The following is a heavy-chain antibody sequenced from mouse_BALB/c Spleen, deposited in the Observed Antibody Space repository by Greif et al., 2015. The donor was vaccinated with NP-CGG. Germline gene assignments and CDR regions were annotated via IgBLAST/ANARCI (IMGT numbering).Heavy chain of an antibody. J-gene: IGHJ2*01. V-gene: IGHV1-53*01. CDR1: GYTFTSYY. Sequence: QVQLQQSGAELVKPGASVKLSCKASGYTFTSYYMYWVKQRPGQGLEWIGGINPSNGGTNFNEKFKSKATLTVDKSSSTAYMQPSSLASEASAVYYCTSPGWIPFDYWGQGTTLTVSS. CDR2: INPSNGGT. CDR3: TSPGWIPFDY.